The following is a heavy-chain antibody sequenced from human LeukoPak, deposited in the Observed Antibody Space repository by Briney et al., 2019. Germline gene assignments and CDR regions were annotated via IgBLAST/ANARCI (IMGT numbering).Heavy chain of an antibody. V-gene: IGHV4-34*01. D-gene: IGHD2-2*01. CDR3: ARAVAYLGYCSSTSCYPRRGPNGSNWFDP. CDR1: GGSFSGYY. CDR2: INHSGST. Sequence: SETLSLTCAVYGGSFSGYYWSWIRQPPGKGLEWIGEINHSGSTNYNPPLESRVTISVDTSKNQFSLKLSSVTAADTAVYYCARAVAYLGYCSSTSCYPRRGPNGSNWFDPWGQGTLVTVSS. J-gene: IGHJ5*02.